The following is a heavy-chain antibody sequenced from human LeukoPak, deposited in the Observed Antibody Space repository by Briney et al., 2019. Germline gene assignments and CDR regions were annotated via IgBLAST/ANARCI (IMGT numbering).Heavy chain of an antibody. Sequence: GGSLRLSCAASGFTASSNYMSWVRQAPGKGLEWVSVIYSGGRTYYADSVKGRFTISRDNSKNTLYLQMNSLRAEDTAVYYCAGELSRYYFDYWGQGTLVTVSS. CDR3: AGELSRYYFDY. J-gene: IGHJ4*02. CDR2: IYSGGRT. D-gene: IGHD2-2*01. V-gene: IGHV3-53*01. CDR1: GFTASSNY.